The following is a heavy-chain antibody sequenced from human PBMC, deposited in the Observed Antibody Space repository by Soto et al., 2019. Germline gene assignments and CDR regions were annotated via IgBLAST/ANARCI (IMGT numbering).Heavy chain of an antibody. D-gene: IGHD6-19*01. J-gene: IGHJ4*02. CDR1: GFSLSSTRMA. CDR2: IYWDDDK. CDR3: AHIVVAGLGYYFDY. Sequence: QITLKESGPTLVKPTQPLTLTCTSSGFSLSSTRMAVGWIRQPPGKALEWLALIYWDDDKRYSPFLKSRLTITKTDSKHQVVLTMSHMGPVDTARYYCAHIVVAGLGYYFDYWGQGTLVTVSS. V-gene: IGHV2-5*02.